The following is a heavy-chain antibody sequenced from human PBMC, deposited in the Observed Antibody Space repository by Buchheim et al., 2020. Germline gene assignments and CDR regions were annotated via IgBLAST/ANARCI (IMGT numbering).Heavy chain of an antibody. CDR1: GYTFTSYN. Sequence: QVHLVQSGAEVKKPGARVKVSCTASGYTFTSYNVHWVRQAPGQGLEWTGIINPGGDSASYAQKFQGRLTMPRATSTSHGYMELSSLRSEDTAVYYCARDECRASACYSRAYYYFDFWGQGTL. CDR3: ARDECRASACYSRAYYYFDF. D-gene: IGHD2/OR15-2a*01. J-gene: IGHJ4*02. CDR2: INPGGDSA. V-gene: IGHV1-46*01.